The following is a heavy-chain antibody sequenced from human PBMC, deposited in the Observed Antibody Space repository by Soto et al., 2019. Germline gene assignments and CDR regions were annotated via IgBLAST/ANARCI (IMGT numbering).Heavy chain of an antibody. V-gene: IGHV3-66*01. Sequence: EVQLVESGGNLVQPGGSLRLSCAVSGFTVSLNYMNWVRQAPGRGLEWVSLIYSDGTTYYADSVKGRFIISRDNSKNTLYLQMNSLRVEDTAVYYCARGFDSSWFPNVWCKGTKVTVSS. CDR3: ARGFDSSWFPNV. J-gene: IGHJ6*04. D-gene: IGHD6-13*01. CDR1: GFTVSLNY. CDR2: IYSDGTT.